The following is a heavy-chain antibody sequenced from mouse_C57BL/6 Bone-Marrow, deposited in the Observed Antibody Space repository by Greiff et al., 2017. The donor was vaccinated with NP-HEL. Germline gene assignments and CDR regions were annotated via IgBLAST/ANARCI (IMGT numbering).Heavy chain of an antibody. CDR2: IHPNSGST. V-gene: IGHV1-64*01. J-gene: IGHJ4*01. D-gene: IGHD1-1*01. CDR1: GYTFTSYW. CDR3: ARRDYYGSSYYYYAMDY. Sequence: VKLQQPGAELVKPGASVKLSCKASGYTFTSYWMHWVKQRPGQGLEWIGMIHPNSGSTNYNEKFKSKATLTVDKSSSTAYMQLSSLTSEDSAVYYCARRDYYGSSYYYYAMDYWGQGTSVTVSS.